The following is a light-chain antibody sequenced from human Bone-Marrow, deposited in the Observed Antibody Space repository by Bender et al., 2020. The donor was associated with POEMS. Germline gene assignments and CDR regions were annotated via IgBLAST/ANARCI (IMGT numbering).Light chain of an antibody. CDR1: SSNIGNHG. CDR3: SDWDDSLSGWV. J-gene: IGLJ3*02. CDR2: YDD. Sequence: QSALTQPPSASGSPGQSVTISCSGSSSNIGNHGVNWYQQLPGEAPKLLIYYDDLLTPGVSDRFSASKSDTSASLAISELQSEDEALYYCSDWDDSLSGWVFGGGTKLTVL. V-gene: IGLV1-36*01.